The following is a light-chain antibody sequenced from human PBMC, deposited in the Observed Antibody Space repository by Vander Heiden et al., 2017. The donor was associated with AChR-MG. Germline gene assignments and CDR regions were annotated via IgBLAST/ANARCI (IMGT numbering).Light chain of an antibody. Sequence: SSELTQAPAVSVALGQTVRNTCQGDSLRRYFVTWYQQKPGQAPLLVMFGKDNRPSGIPDRFSGSSSGNTVSLTITGAQAEDEADYYCNSRDSSGNHLVFGGGTKLTVL. CDR1: SLRRYF. V-gene: IGLV3-19*01. CDR2: GKD. J-gene: IGLJ2*01. CDR3: NSRDSSGNHLV.